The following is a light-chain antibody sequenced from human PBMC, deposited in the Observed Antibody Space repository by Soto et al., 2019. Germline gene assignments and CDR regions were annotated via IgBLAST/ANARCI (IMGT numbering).Light chain of an antibody. V-gene: IGLV2-14*01. CDR1: SSDVGGYKY. CDR2: DVS. CDR3: SSYTPSGARV. Sequence: QSALTQPASVSGSPGQSITISCTGTSSDVGGYKYVSWYQQHPGKAPKLMIYDVSNRPSGVSDRFSASKSGNTASLTISGLQAEDEADYYCSSYTPSGARVFGGGTKVTVL. J-gene: IGLJ2*01.